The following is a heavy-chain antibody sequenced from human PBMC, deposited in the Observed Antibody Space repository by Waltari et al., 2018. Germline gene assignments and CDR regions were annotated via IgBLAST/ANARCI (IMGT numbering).Heavy chain of an antibody. Sequence: QVQLVQSGAEVKKPGSSVKVSCKASGGPFSSYAISWVRQAPGPGLEWMGGIIPIFGTANYAQKFQGRVTITADESTSTAYMELSSLRSEDTAVYYCARGAYDFWSGSRAYWFDPWGQGTLVTVSS. CDR1: GGPFSSYA. J-gene: IGHJ5*02. D-gene: IGHD3-3*01. CDR3: ARGAYDFWSGSRAYWFDP. V-gene: IGHV1-69*01. CDR2: IIPIFGTA.